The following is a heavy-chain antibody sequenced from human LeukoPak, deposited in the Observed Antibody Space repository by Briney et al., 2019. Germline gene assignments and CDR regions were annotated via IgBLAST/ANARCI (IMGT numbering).Heavy chain of an antibody. Sequence: GGSLRLSCAASGFTFKNAWMNWARQAPGKGLEWVASINHNGNVNYYVDSVKGRFTISRDNAKNSLYLQMSNLRAEDTAVYFCARGGGLDVWGQGATVTVSS. CDR2: INHNGNVN. CDR3: ARGGGLDV. D-gene: IGHD3-16*01. V-gene: IGHV3-7*03. J-gene: IGHJ6*02. CDR1: GFTFKNAW.